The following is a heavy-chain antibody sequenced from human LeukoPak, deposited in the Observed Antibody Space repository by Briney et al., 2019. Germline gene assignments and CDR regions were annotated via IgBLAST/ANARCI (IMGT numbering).Heavy chain of an antibody. CDR2: ISGSGGTT. V-gene: IGHV3-23*01. CDR1: GFTFSSYA. CDR3: ARDGSGRVPEMSAPDY. D-gene: IGHD3-10*01. Sequence: GGSLRLSCAASGFTFSSYAMSWVRQAPGKGLEWVSAISGSGGTTYYADSVKGRFTISRDNSKNTLYLQMNSLRAEDTAVYYCARDGSGRVPEMSAPDYWGQGTLVTVSS. J-gene: IGHJ4*02.